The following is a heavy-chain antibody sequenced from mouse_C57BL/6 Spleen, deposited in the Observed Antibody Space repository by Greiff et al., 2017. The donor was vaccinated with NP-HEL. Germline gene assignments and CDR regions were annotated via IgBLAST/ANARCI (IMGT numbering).Heavy chain of an antibody. D-gene: IGHD2-1*01. V-gene: IGHV1-85*01. J-gene: IGHJ4*01. CDR1: GYTFTSYD. Sequence: QVQLKQSGPELVKPGASVKLSCKASGYTFTSYDINWVKQRPGQGLEWIGWIYPRDGSTQYNEKFKGKATLTVDTSSSTAYMELHSLTSEDSAVYCCARKGGDGNYVGDMDYWGQGTSVTVSS. CDR3: ARKGGDGNYVGDMDY. CDR2: IYPRDGST.